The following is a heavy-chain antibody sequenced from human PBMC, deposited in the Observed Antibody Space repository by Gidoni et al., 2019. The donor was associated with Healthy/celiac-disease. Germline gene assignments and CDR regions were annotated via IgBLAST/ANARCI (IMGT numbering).Heavy chain of an antibody. CDR1: GFTFSSYG. D-gene: IGHD6-13*01. Sequence: QVPLVESGGGVVQPGRSLSLSCAASGFTFSSYGMHWVRQAPGKGLEWVAVIWYDGSNKYYADSVKGRFTISRDNSKNTLYLQMNSLRAEDTAVYYCARDRAAAGIFDYWGQGTLVTVSS. CDR3: ARDRAAAGIFDY. V-gene: IGHV3-33*01. CDR2: IWYDGSNK. J-gene: IGHJ4*02.